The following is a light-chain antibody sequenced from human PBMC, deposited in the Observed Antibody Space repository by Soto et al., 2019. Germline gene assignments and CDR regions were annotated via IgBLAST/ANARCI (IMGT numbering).Light chain of an antibody. J-gene: IGKJ1*01. CDR1: QSVSSSS. Sequence: EIVLTQSPGTLSLSPGERATLSCRASQSVSSSSLAWYQHKRGQAPRLLIHGASSRATGIPDRFSGSGSGTDFTLTISSLQSEDFALYYCQQYNNWPPWTFGQGTKVDIK. V-gene: IGKV3-20*01. CDR2: GAS. CDR3: QQYNNWPPWT.